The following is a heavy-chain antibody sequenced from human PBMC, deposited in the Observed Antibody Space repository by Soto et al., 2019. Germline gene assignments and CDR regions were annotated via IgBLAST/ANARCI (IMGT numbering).Heavy chain of an antibody. CDR2: INPSGGST. D-gene: IGHD6-19*01. CDR1: GYTFTSYY. Sequence: QVQLVQSGAEVKKPGASVKVSCKASGYTFTSYYMHRVRQAPGQGLEWMGIINPSGGSTSYAQKCQGRVTMTRDTSTSTVYMELSSLRSEDTAVYYCARDSPSSGTLGYWGQGTLVTVCS. V-gene: IGHV1-46*01. CDR3: ARDSPSSGTLGY. J-gene: IGHJ4*02.